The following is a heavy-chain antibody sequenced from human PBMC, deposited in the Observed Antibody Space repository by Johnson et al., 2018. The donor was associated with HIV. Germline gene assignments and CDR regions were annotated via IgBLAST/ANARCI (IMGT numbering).Heavy chain of an antibody. D-gene: IGHD4-11*01. CDR1: GFTFSSYA. CDR2: ISGSGGST. CDR3: AKGEAATTVTLDI. Sequence: VQLVESGGGLAQPGGALRLSCAASGFTFSSYAMSWVRQAPGKGLEWVSGISGSGGSTYYADSVRGRVTISRDHSKNTLYLQMNSLRAEDTAVYYCAKGEAATTVTLDIWGQGTMVTVSS. J-gene: IGHJ3*02. V-gene: IGHV3-23*04.